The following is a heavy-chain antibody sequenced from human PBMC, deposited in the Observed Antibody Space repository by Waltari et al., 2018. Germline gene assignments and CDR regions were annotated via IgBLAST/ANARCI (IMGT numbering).Heavy chain of an antibody. CDR1: GFTFWNHW. J-gene: IGHJ4*02. D-gene: IGHD6-13*01. Sequence: EVQLVESGGGLVQPGGSLRLSCAAHGFTFWNHWMHWFRQAPGKGLVWVARVNTDGSITNYADSVKGRFTISRDNANNTLYLQMNSLTVDDTAVYYCARGVTTAATGTSGYWGQGALVTVSS. CDR3: ARGVTTAATGTSGY. CDR2: VNTDGSIT. V-gene: IGHV3-74*01.